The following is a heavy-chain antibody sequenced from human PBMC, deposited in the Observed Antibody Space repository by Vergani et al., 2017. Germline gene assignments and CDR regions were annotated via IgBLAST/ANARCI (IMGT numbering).Heavy chain of an antibody. V-gene: IGHV4-34*01. CDR3: ARFSVLFWNYALNY. CDR1: GGSFSGYY. D-gene: IGHD1-7*01. J-gene: IGHJ4*02. Sequence: QVQLQQWGAGLLKPSETLSLTCAVYGGSFSGYYWSWIRQPPGKGLEWIGEINHSGSTNYNPSLKSRVTISVDTSKNQFSLKLSSVTAEDTAVYYCARFSVLFWNYALNYWGQGTLVTVSS. CDR2: INHSGST.